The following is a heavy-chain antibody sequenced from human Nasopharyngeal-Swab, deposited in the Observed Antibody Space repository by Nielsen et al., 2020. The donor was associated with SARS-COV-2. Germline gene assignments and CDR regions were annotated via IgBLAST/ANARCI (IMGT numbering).Heavy chain of an antibody. D-gene: IGHD3-10*01. CDR2: IYYSGST. CDR3: ARDSRGITMVRGVMNWFDP. CDR1: GGSISSGGYY. V-gene: IGHV4-31*03. Sequence: LRLSCTVSGGSISSGGYYWSWIRQHPGKGLEWIGYIYYSGSTYYNPSLKSRVTISVDTSKNQFSLKLSSVTAADTAVYYCARDSRGITMVRGVMNWFDPWGQGTLVTV. J-gene: IGHJ5*02.